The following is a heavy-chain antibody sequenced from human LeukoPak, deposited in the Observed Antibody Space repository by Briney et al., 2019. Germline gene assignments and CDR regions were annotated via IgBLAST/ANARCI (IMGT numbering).Heavy chain of an antibody. CDR1: GFTFSSYW. D-gene: IGHD3-10*01. CDR2: ISGSGGST. J-gene: IGHJ4*02. Sequence: QSGGSLRLSCAASGFTFSSYWMHWVRQAPGKGLEWVSAISGSGGSTYYADSVKGRFTISRDNSKNTLYLQMNSLRAEDTAVYYCAKDLELLWFGELSASLDYWGQGTLVTVSS. V-gene: IGHV3-23*01. CDR3: AKDLELLWFGELSASLDY.